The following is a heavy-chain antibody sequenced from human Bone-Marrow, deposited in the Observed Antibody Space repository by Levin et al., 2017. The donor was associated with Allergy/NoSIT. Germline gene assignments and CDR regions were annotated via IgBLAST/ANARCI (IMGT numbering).Heavy chain of an antibody. D-gene: IGHD6-13*01. CDR1: GGTFSSYA. J-gene: IGHJ4*02. V-gene: IGHV1-69*13. Sequence: VASVKVSCKASGGTFSSYAISWVRQAPGQGLEWMGGIIPIFGTANYAQKFQGRVTITADESTSTAYMELSSLRSEDTAVYYCARGKKPGIAAAGYFDYWGQGTLVTVSS. CDR3: ARGKKPGIAAAGYFDY. CDR2: IIPIFGTA.